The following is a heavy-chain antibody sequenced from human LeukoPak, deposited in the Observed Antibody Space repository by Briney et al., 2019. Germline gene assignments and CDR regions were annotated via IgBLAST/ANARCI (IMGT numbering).Heavy chain of an antibody. V-gene: IGHV3-23*01. CDR2: ITSSGGTT. Sequence: PGGSLRLSCAASGFTFSSYAMSWVRQAPGKGLEWVSAITSSGGTTYYADSVEGRFTISRDNSKNTLYLQMNSLRAEDTAVYYCAKDRPHVSWLFDYWGQGTLVTVSS. CDR1: GFTFSSYA. D-gene: IGHD3-16*01. J-gene: IGHJ4*02. CDR3: AKDRPHVSWLFDY.